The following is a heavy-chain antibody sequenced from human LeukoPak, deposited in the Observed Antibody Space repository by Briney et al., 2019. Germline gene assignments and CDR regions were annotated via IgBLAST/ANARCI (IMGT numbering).Heavy chain of an antibody. CDR2: VSYSGSS. Sequence: SETLSLTCTVSGCSGSKYYSSWLPHPQEKRLKCIVYVSYSGSSSSNLSLESRVTISVDMSKNQFSLRLSSVTASDTAVYYCARLQGRGDNYLDYWGQGTLVTVSS. V-gene: IGHV4-59*08. J-gene: IGHJ4*02. D-gene: IGHD7-27*01. CDR3: ARLQGRGDNYLDY. CDR1: GCSGSKYY.